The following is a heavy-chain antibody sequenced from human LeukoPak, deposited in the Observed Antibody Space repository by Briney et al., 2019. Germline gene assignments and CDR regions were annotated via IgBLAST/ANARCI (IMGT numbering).Heavy chain of an antibody. D-gene: IGHD3-10*01. CDR1: GYSFPTYW. J-gene: IGHJ4*02. Sequence: GESLKISCKGSGYSFPTYWIAWVRQMPGKGLEWMGIIYPGDSDTRYSPSFQGQVTISADKSISTAYLQWSSLKASDTAMYYCASSGSGSHLPGFYDYWGQGTLVTVSS. CDR3: ASSGSGSHLPGFYDY. CDR2: IYPGDSDT. V-gene: IGHV5-51*01.